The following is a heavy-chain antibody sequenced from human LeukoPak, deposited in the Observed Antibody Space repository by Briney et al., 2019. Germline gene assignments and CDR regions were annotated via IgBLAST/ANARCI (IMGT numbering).Heavy chain of an antibody. CDR2: INPSGGST. Sequence: ASVKVSCKASGYTFTSYYMHWVRQAPGQGLEWMGIINPSGGSTSYAQKFQGRVTMTRDTSTRTVYMELRSLRSEATAGYPCAKHPNHYDCCSGYYTRYYGMDVWGQGTTVTVSS. CDR1: GYTFTSYY. J-gene: IGHJ6*02. CDR3: AKHPNHYDCCSGYYTRYYGMDV. D-gene: IGHD3-3*01. V-gene: IGHV1-46*01.